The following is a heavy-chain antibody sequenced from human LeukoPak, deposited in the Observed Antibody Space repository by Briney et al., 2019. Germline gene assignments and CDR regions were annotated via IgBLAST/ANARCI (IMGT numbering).Heavy chain of an antibody. D-gene: IGHD6-13*01. CDR1: GASISHYY. CDR2: IYDSGYT. Sequence: SETLSLTCTVSGASISHYYWSWIRQPPGKGLEWIGYIYDSGYTKYNPSLKSRVTISVDTSKNQFSLKLSSVTAADTAVYYCARVDSSSWLVYWGQGTLVTVSS. J-gene: IGHJ4*02. CDR3: ARVDSSSWLVY. V-gene: IGHV4-59*01.